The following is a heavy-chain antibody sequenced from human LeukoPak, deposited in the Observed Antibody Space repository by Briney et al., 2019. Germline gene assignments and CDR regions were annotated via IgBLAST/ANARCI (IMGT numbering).Heavy chain of an antibody. J-gene: IGHJ6*03. CDR3: ARVLRYCSGGNCYSGGLGYMDV. D-gene: IGHD2-15*01. CDR1: GFIFNNYA. Sequence: GGSLRLSCAASGFIFNNYAMHWVRQAPGKGLEWVSGINWNGGSTGYADSVKGRLTISRDNAKNSLFLQMNSLRAEDTAVYYCARVLRYCSGGNCYSGGLGYMDVWGKGTTVTISS. V-gene: IGHV3-20*04. CDR2: INWNGGST.